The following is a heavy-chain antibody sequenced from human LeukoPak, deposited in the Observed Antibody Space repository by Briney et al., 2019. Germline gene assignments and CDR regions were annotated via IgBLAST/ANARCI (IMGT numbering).Heavy chain of an antibody. CDR2: IYTSGST. Sequence: PSETLSLTCTVSGGSISSGSYYWSWIRQPAGKGLEWIGRIYTSGSTNYNPSLKSRVTISVDTSKNQFSLKLSSVTAADTAVYYCARALWSGYYPGYFDYWGQGTLVTVSS. D-gene: IGHD3-3*01. J-gene: IGHJ4*02. CDR1: GGSISSGSYY. V-gene: IGHV4-61*02. CDR3: ARALWSGYYPGYFDY.